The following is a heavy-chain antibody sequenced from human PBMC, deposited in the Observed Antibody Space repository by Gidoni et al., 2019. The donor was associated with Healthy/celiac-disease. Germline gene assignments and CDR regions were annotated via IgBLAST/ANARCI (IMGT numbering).Heavy chain of an antibody. J-gene: IGHJ2*01. CDR2: IYYRGST. CDR1: GGSISSSRYY. CDR3: AGSGSDYGKWYFDL. Sequence: QLQLQASGPGLVKPSATLSLTCTLSGGSISSSRYYWGGIRQPPGKGLEWIGGIYYRGSTYYNPSHKNRVTISVDTYKNQFSLKLSSVTAADTAVYYCAGSGSDYGKWYFDLWGRGTLVTVSS. V-gene: IGHV4-39*07. D-gene: IGHD4-17*01.